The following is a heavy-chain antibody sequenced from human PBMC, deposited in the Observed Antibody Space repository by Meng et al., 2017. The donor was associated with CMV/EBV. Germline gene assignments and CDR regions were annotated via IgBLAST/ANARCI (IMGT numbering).Heavy chain of an antibody. V-gene: IGHV1-2*02. CDR1: GYTFTGYY. D-gene: IGHD1-1*01. CDR2: INPNSGGT. CDR3: ARGQGLGTDYYYGMDV. J-gene: IGHJ6*02. Sequence: ASVKVSCKASGYTFTGYYMHWVRQAPGQGLERMGWINPNSGGTNYAQKFQGRVTMTRDTSISTAYMELSRLRSDDTAVYYCARGQGLGTDYYYGMDVWGQGTTVTVSS.